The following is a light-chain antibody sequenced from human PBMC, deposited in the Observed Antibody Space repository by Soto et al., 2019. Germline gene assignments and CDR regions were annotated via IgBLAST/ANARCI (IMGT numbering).Light chain of an antibody. J-gene: IGKJ1*01. CDR1: QTSSSW. CDR2: KAS. CDR3: QHDNSYSEA. V-gene: IGKV1-5*03. Sequence: DIQTTPGPSTPSGSFGPTLTITYLASQTSSSWLAWYQQKPGKAPKLLIYKASTLKSGVPSRFSGSGSGTEFTLTISSQQPDDFATYYCQHDNSYSEAFGQGTKVDI.